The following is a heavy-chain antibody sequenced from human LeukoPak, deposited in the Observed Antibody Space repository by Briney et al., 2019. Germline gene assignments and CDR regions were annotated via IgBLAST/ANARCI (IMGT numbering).Heavy chain of an antibody. J-gene: IGHJ4*02. Sequence: GGSLRLSCAASGFTFSSYAMHWVRQAPGKGLEWVAVISYDGSNKYYADSVKGRFTISRDNSKNTLYLQMNSLRAEDTAVYYCARDLMGYGSGAYWGQGTLVTVSS. CDR2: ISYDGSNK. CDR1: GFTFSSYA. V-gene: IGHV3-30-3*01. D-gene: IGHD3-10*01. CDR3: ARDLMGYGSGAY.